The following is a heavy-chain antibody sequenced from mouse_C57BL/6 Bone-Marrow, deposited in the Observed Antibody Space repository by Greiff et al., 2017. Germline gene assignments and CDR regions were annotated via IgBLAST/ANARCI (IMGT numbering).Heavy chain of an antibody. CDR1: GYTFTSYG. CDR3: ARLGGYSLGW. CDR2: IYPRSGNT. Sequence: QVQLKESGAELARPGASVKLSCKASGYTFTSYGISWVKQRTGQGLEWIGEIYPRSGNTYYNEKFKGKATLTADKSSSTAYMELRSLTSEDSAVYFCARLGGYSLGWWGQGTTLTVSS. J-gene: IGHJ2*01. V-gene: IGHV1-81*01. D-gene: IGHD2-3*01.